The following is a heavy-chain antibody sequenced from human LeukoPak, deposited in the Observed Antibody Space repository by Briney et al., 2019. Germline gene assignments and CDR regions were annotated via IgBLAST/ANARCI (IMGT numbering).Heavy chain of an antibody. CDR1: GYTFTSYA. Sequence: EASVKVSCKASGYTFTSYAMNWVRQAPGQGLEWMGWISPHNDNTNYAQRLQGRVTMTTDTSTSTAYMELRSLRSDDTAVYYCARGNRDRYSYGYYLDYWGQGTLVTVSS. D-gene: IGHD5-18*01. CDR2: ISPHNDNT. V-gene: IGHV1-18*01. CDR3: ARGNRDRYSYGYYLDY. J-gene: IGHJ4*02.